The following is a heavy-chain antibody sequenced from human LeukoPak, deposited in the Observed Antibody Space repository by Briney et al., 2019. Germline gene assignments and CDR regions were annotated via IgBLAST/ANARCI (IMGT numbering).Heavy chain of an antibody. V-gene: IGHV3-53*01. CDR1: GFTVSSNY. D-gene: IGHD3-10*01. Sequence: GGSLRLSCAASGFTVSSNYVSWVRQAPGKGLEWLSVFYSGGNTYYADSVKGRFTISRDNSKNTLYLQMNSLRAEDTAVYYCARDYYGSGRLDYWGQGTLVTV. J-gene: IGHJ4*02. CDR2: FYSGGNT. CDR3: ARDYYGSGRLDY.